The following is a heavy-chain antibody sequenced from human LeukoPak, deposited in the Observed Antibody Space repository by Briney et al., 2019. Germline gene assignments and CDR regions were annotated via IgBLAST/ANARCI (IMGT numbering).Heavy chain of an antibody. CDR2: ISYDGSNK. D-gene: IGHD4-17*01. J-gene: IGHJ4*02. CDR1: GFTFSSYA. Sequence: GGSLRLSCAASGFTFSSYAMHWVRQAPGKGLEWVAVISYDGSNKYYADSVKGRFTISRDNSKNTLYLQMNSLRAEDTAAYYCARGTTTVPTDYWGQGTLVTVSS. CDR3: ARGTTTVPTDY. V-gene: IGHV3-30*04.